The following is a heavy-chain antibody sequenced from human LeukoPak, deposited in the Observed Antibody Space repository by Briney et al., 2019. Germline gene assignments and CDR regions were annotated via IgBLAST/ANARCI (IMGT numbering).Heavy chain of an antibody. CDR2: IYYSGST. Sequence: ASETLSFTCTVSGGSISSSSYYWGWIRQPPGKGLEWIGSIYYSGSTYYNPSLKSRVTISVGTSKNQFSLKLSSVTAADTAVYYCARRTYSSGWSGLDYWGQGTLVTVSS. V-gene: IGHV4-39*01. D-gene: IGHD6-19*01. CDR3: ARRTYSSGWSGLDY. J-gene: IGHJ4*02. CDR1: GGSISSSSYY.